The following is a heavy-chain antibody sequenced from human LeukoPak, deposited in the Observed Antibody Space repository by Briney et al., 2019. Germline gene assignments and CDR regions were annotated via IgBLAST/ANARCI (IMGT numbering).Heavy chain of an antibody. CDR2: ISAGGGST. J-gene: IGHJ4*02. CDR3: ARDRSSSAAPSLSY. V-gene: IGHV3-23*01. D-gene: IGHD6-13*01. Sequence: GGSLRLSCVASGLTFSDYSMTWVRQAPGKGLFWVSGISAGGGSTYYADSVKGRFTISRDNAKNSLYLQMNSLRDEDTAVYYCARDRSSSAAPSLSYWGQGTLVTVSS. CDR1: GLTFSDYS.